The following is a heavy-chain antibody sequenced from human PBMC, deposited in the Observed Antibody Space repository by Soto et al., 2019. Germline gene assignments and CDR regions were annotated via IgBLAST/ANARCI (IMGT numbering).Heavy chain of an antibody. V-gene: IGHV3-30*18. J-gene: IGHJ3*02. CDR1: GFTFSSYG. Sequence: GGSLRLSCAASGFTFSSYGMHWVRQAPGKGLEWVAVISYDGSNKYYADSVKGRFTISRDNSKNTLYLQMNSLRAEDTAVYYCAKDEGYSGYDYAFDIWGQGTMVTVSS. CDR2: ISYDGSNK. D-gene: IGHD5-12*01. CDR3: AKDEGYSGYDYAFDI.